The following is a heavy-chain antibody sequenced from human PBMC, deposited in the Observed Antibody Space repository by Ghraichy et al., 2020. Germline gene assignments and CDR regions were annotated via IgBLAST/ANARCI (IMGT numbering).Heavy chain of an antibody. D-gene: IGHD3-3*01. Sequence: SQTLSLTCTVSGGSISSGGYYWSWIRQHPGKGLEWIGYIYYSGSTYYNPSLKSRVTISVDTSKNQFSLKLSSVTAADTAGYYCARGALYDFWSGYYSWGNWFDPWGQGTLVTVSS. CDR1: GGSISSGGYY. J-gene: IGHJ5*02. CDR2: IYYSGST. V-gene: IGHV4-31*03. CDR3: ARGALYDFWSGYYSWGNWFDP.